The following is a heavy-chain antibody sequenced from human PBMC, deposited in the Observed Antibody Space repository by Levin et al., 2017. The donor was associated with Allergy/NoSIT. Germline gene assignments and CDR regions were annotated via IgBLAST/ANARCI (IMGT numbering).Heavy chain of an antibody. CDR2: ISESGGKT. CDR3: AKDGRGKTTPPLDY. Sequence: GGSLRLSCAASGFTFSNYAMSWVRQAPGKGLEWVSAISESGGKTYYAESVKGRFTISRDNSKTTLYLQMNSLRAEDTAIYYCAKDGRGKTTPPLDYWGQGTLVTVSS. J-gene: IGHJ4*02. V-gene: IGHV3-23*01. D-gene: IGHD1-26*01. CDR1: GFTFSNYA.